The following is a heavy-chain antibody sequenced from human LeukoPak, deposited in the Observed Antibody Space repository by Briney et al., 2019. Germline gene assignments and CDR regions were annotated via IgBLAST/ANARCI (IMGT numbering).Heavy chain of an antibody. D-gene: IGHD2-8*01. CDR2: IHSSGST. Sequence: PSETLSLTCSVSGDSISNYYWSWIRQPAGKGLEWIGRIHSSGSTNYNPSLKSRVTISVDKSKNQFPLRLSSVIAADTAVYFCARDRCEGYCTSFDSWGQGTLVTVSS. CDR3: ARDRCEGYCTSFDS. CDR1: GDSISNYY. J-gene: IGHJ5*01. V-gene: IGHV4-4*07.